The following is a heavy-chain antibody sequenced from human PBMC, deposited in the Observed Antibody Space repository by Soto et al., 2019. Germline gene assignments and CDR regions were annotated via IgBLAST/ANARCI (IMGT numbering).Heavy chain of an antibody. V-gene: IGHV1-3*01. CDR2: INAGNGNT. D-gene: IGHD3-22*01. Sequence: ASVKVSCKASGYTFTSYAMHWVRQAPGQRLEWMGWINAGNGNTKYSQKFQGRVTITRDTSASTAYMELSSLRSEDTAVYYCARAYYYDSSGYYEFDYWGQGTLVTVSS. CDR1: GYTFTSYA. J-gene: IGHJ4*02. CDR3: ARAYYYDSSGYYEFDY.